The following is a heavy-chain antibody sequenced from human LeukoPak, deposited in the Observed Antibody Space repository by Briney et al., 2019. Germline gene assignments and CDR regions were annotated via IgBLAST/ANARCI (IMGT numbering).Heavy chain of an antibody. Sequence: ASVKVSCKASGYTFTGYYMHWVRQAPGQGLEWMGWINPNSGGTNYAQKFQGRVTMTRDTSISTAYMELSRLRSDDTAVYYCATVRRYFDWLLFRHSYGMDVWGQGTTVTVSS. D-gene: IGHD3-9*01. CDR1: GYTFTGYY. V-gene: IGHV1-2*02. CDR2: INPNSGGT. J-gene: IGHJ6*02. CDR3: ATVRRYFDWLLFRHSYGMDV.